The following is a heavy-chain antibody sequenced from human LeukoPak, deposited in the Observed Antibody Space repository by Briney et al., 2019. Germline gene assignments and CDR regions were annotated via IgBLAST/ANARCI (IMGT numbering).Heavy chain of an antibody. CDR3: AIIPAAMPRYYYYGMDV. J-gene: IGHJ6*04. D-gene: IGHD2-2*01. CDR1: GGTFTSYA. V-gene: IGHV1-69*13. Sequence: GASVTVSCTTSGGTFTSYAISWVRQAPGQGPEWMGGIIPIFGTANYAQKFQGRVTITADESTSTAYMELSSLRSEDTAVYYCAIIPAAMPRYYYYGMDVWGKGTTVTVSS. CDR2: IIPIFGTA.